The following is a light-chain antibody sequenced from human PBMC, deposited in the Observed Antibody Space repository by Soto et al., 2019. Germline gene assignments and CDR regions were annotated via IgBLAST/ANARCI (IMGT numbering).Light chain of an antibody. CDR2: KAS. V-gene: IGKV1-5*03. CDR1: QSISSW. CDR3: QQYNSPVT. Sequence: DIQMTQSPSTLSASVGDRVTITCRASQSISSWLAWYQQKPGKAPKLLIYKASSLESGVPSRFSGSGAGTEITLTISSLQPDDFATYYCQQYNSPVTFGQGTKVEIK. J-gene: IGKJ1*01.